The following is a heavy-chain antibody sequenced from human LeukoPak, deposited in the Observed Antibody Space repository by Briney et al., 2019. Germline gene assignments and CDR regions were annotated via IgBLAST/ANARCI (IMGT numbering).Heavy chain of an antibody. J-gene: IGHJ2*01. V-gene: IGHV3-23*01. CDR2: ISSSGGTT. CDR3: VRKASYYDSSEDGYFDL. Sequence: GGSLRLSCAASGFTFSSYAMTWVRQAPGKGLEWVSGISSSGGTTYPADSVKGRFTISRDNSKNTLYLQMNSLRAEDTAVYYCVRKASYYDSSEDGYFDLWGRGTLVTVSS. D-gene: IGHD3-22*01. CDR1: GFTFSSYA.